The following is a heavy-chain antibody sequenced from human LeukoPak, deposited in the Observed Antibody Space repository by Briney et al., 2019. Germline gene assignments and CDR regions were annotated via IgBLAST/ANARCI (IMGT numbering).Heavy chain of an antibody. D-gene: IGHD6-19*01. CDR2: IYTSGST. J-gene: IGHJ4*02. CDR3: ARWDRYSSGFDY. V-gene: IGHV4-61*02. Sequence: SETLSLTCTVSGGSISSGSYYWSWIRQPGGKGLEWIGRIYTSGSTNYNPSLKSRVTISVDTSKNQFSLKLSSVTAADTAVYYCARWDRYSSGFDYWGQGTLVTVSS. CDR1: GGSISSGSYY.